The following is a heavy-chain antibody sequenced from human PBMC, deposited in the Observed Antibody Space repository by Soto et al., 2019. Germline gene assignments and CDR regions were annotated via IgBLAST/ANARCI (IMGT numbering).Heavy chain of an antibody. D-gene: IGHD1-1*01. Sequence: GESLKISCKGSGYTFTDYWIGWVLQLPGKGLEWMGIIYPGDSDTRYSPSFQGHVTITVDKSTSTAYLQWNPIKATDTAMYYCARNTSNSRYNAYAMDVWGKGTAVPVSS. CDR1: GYTFTDYW. V-gene: IGHV5-51*01. CDR3: ARNTSNSRYNAYAMDV. J-gene: IGHJ6*04. CDR2: IYPGDSDT.